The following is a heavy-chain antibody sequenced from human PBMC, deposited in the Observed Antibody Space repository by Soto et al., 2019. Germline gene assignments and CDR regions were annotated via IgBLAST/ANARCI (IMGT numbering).Heavy chain of an antibody. CDR3: ATKLGNYFDSSTYYPYYFDY. Sequence: GGSLRLSCAASGFTFGSYAMTWVRQAPGKGLEWVSDISNSGDSTYYTDSVKGRFTISRDNSTNTLYLQMNSLRAEDTAVYFCATKLGNYFDSSTYYPYYFDYWGQGP. D-gene: IGHD3-22*01. CDR2: ISNSGDST. V-gene: IGHV3-23*01. CDR1: GFTFGSYA. J-gene: IGHJ4*02.